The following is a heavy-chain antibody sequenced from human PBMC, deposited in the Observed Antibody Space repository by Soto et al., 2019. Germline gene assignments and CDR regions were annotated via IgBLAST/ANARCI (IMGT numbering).Heavy chain of an antibody. CDR2: IDWRDDK. D-gene: IGHD1-26*01. CDR3: ARVVGAALDY. V-gene: IGHV2-70*13. CDR1: GFSLSTSGMC. J-gene: IGHJ4*02. Sequence: VNPTQTLTLTCTFSGFSLSTSGMCVTWIRQPPGKALEWLALIDWRDDKYDSTSLKTRLTISKDTSKNQVVLTMTNVHPVDTATYYCARVVGAALDYWGKGTLVTVS.